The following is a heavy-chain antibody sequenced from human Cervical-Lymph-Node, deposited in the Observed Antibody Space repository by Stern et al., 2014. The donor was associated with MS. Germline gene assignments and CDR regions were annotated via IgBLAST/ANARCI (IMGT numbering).Heavy chain of an antibody. Sequence: ITLKESGPTLVKPTQTVTLTCTLSGFSVTTAGVGVGWIRQPPGKALEWLALNYWDDDKLYIPSLKNRLTITKDTSKNQVVLTMTNVDPVDTATYYCAHSRVKYCRGGTCYSSLFDYWGQGTLVTVSS. J-gene: IGHJ4*02. D-gene: IGHD2-15*01. V-gene: IGHV2-5*02. CDR1: GFSVTTAGVG. CDR3: AHSRVKYCRGGTCYSSLFDY. CDR2: NYWDDDK.